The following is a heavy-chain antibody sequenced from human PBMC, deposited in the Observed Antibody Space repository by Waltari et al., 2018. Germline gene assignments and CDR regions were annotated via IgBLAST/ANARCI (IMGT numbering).Heavy chain of an antibody. J-gene: IGHJ6*02. CDR2: ISSSSSYI. Sequence: EVQLVASGGGLVKPGGSLRLHCAASGLTFSSYTMNWVRQAPGKGQEWVAFISSSSSYIYYADSVKGRFTISRDNAKNSLYLQMNSLRAEDTAVYYCAIQIQNYGSGSYYRFFYYYGMDVWGQGTTVTVSS. CDR3: AIQIQNYGSGSYYRFFYYYGMDV. V-gene: IGHV3-21*01. CDR1: GLTFSSYT. D-gene: IGHD3-10*01.